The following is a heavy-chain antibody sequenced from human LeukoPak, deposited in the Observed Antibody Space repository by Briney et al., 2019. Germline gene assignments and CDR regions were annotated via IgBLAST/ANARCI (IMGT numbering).Heavy chain of an antibody. V-gene: IGHV1-18*01. Sequence: ASVKVSCKASGYTFTSYGITWVRQAPGQGLEWMGWISAYNGNTNYPQKLQGRVTMTTDTSTSTAYMELRSLRSDDTAVYYCARDGYQPLDVTYFQHWGQDTLVTVSS. D-gene: IGHD2-2*01. CDR1: GYTFTSYG. CDR3: ARDGYQPLDVTYFQH. J-gene: IGHJ1*01. CDR2: ISAYNGNT.